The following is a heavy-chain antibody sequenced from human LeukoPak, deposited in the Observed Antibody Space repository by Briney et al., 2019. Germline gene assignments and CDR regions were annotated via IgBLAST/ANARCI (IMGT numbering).Heavy chain of an antibody. Sequence: PGGSLRLSCAASGFTFSSYGMHWVRQAPGKGLEWVAVIWYDGSNKYYADSVKGRFTISRDNSKNTLYLQMNSLRAEDTAVYYCAKSTPRYSSSWYWAFDIWGQGTMVTVSS. CDR3: AKSTPRYSSSWYWAFDI. CDR2: IWYDGSNK. V-gene: IGHV3-33*06. J-gene: IGHJ3*02. CDR1: GFTFSSYG. D-gene: IGHD6-13*01.